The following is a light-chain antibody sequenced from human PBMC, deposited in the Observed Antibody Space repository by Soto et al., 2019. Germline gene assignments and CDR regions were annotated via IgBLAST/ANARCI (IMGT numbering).Light chain of an antibody. V-gene: IGLV2-14*01. CDR1: SSDVGGSNY. Sequence: QSALTQPASVSGSPGQSITISCTGTSSDVGGSNYVSWYQQHPGKAPKLMIYDVSNRPSGVSNRFSGSKSGNTVSLTISGLQAEDEADYYCGSYTSSSTLYVFGPGTKLTVL. CDR3: GSYTSSSTLYV. CDR2: DVS. J-gene: IGLJ1*01.